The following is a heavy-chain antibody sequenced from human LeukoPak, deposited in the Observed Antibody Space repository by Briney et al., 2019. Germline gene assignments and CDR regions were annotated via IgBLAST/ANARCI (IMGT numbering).Heavy chain of an antibody. CDR3: ARHVHQQTNTRDGYYMDV. CDR1: GFTFTDYY. J-gene: IGHJ6*03. CDR2: ISVSGTTM. Sequence: KPGVSLRLSCATSGFTFTDYYMSWIRQAPGKGLEWVSYISVSGTTMYYADSVKGRFTLSRDNAKNSLYLQMNSLRAEDTAVYYCARHVHQQTNTRDGYYMDVWGKGTTVTVSS. D-gene: IGHD2-2*01. V-gene: IGHV3-11*04.